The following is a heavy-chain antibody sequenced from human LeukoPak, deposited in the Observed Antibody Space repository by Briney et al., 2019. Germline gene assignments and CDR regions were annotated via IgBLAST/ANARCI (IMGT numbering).Heavy chain of an antibody. CDR3: ARERLGGSYYRPVEY. CDR2: IYTTGST. J-gene: IGHJ4*02. CDR1: GGSITYGGYY. V-gene: IGHV4-61*02. Sequence: SETLSLTCTVSGGSITYGGYYWSWIRQPARKGLEWIGRIYTTGSTNYNPSLKSRVTISLDTSKNQFSLKLSSVSAEDTALYYCARERLGGSYYRPVEYWGQGTLVTVSS. D-gene: IGHD1-26*01.